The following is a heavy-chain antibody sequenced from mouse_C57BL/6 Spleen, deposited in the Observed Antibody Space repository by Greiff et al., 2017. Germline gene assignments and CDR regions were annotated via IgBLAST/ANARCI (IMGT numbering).Heavy chain of an antibody. CDR3: ARSLQNAMEY. J-gene: IGHJ4*01. CDR1: GYTFTDYN. Sequence: EVQLQQSGPELVKPGASVKIPCKASGYTFTDYNMDWVKQSHGKSLEWIGDINPNNGGTIYNQKFKGKATLAVDNSSSTAYMELRSLTSEDTAVYYCARSLQNAMEYWGQGTSVTVSS. CDR2: INPNNGGT. V-gene: IGHV1-18*01.